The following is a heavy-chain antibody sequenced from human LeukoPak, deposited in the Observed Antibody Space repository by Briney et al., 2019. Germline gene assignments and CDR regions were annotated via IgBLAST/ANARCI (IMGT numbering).Heavy chain of an antibody. V-gene: IGHV4-34*01. D-gene: IGHD3-10*01. CDR3: ARGRASTIWFGELFRWFDP. J-gene: IGHJ5*02. Sequence: SETLSLTCAVYGWSFSSYYWSWIRQPPGKGLEWIGEINHSGSTNYNPSLKSRVTISVDTSKNQFSLKLSSVTAADTAVYYCARGRASTIWFGELFRWFDPWGQGTLVTVSS. CDR2: INHSGST. CDR1: GWSFSSYY.